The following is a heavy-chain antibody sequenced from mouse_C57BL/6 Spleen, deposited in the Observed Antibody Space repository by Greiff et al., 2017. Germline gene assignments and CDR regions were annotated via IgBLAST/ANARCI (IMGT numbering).Heavy chain of an antibody. Sequence: EVQLVESGGDLVKPGGSLKLSCAASGFTFSSYGMSWVRQTPDKRLEWVATISSGGSYTYYPDSVKGRFTISRDNAKNTLYLQMSSLKSEDTAMYYCARHGGGTNFDYWGQGTTLTVSS. V-gene: IGHV5-6*01. CDR3: ARHGGGTNFDY. J-gene: IGHJ2*01. CDR1: GFTFSSYG. D-gene: IGHD3-3*01. CDR2: ISSGGSYT.